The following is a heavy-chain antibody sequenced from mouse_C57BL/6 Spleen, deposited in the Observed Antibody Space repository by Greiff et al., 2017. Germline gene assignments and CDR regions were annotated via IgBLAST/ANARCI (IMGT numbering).Heavy chain of an antibody. J-gene: IGHJ4*01. D-gene: IGHD1-1*01. CDR2: IDPANGNT. V-gene: IGHV14-3*01. Sequence: VQLQQSVAELVRPGASVKLSCTASGFNIKNTYMHWVKQRPEQGLEWIGRIDPANGNTKYAPKFQGKATLTADTSSNTAYLQLSSLTSEDTAIYYCAAVITTVVAGGDYARDYWGQGTSVTVSS. CDR3: AAVITTVVAGGDYARDY. CDR1: GFNIKNTY.